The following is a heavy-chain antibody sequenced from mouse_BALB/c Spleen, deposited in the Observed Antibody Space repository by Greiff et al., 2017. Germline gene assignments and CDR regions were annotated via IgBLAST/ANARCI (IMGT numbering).Heavy chain of an antibody. D-gene: IGHD2-10*01. J-gene: IGHJ3*01. V-gene: IGHV3-8*02. Sequence: VQLKQSGPSLVKPSQTLSLTCSVTGDSITSGYWNWIRKFPGNKLEYMGYISYSGSTYYNPSHKSRISITRDTSKNQYYLQLNSVTTEDTATYYSERGAYYGNYRAFAYWGQGTLVTVSA. CDR3: ERGAYYGNYRAFAY. CDR1: GDSITSGY. CDR2: ISYSGST.